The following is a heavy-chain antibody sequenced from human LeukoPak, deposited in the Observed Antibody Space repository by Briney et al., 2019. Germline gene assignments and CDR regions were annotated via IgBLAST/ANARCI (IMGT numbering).Heavy chain of an antibody. Sequence: ASVKVSCKASGYTFTSYDINWVRQATGQGLEWMGWMNPNSGNTGYAQKFQGRVTMTRNTSISTAYMELSSLRSEDTAVYYCAIHAMVRGVTLDHDAFDIWGQGTMVTVSS. CDR1: GYTFTSYD. CDR3: AIHAMVRGVTLDHDAFDI. D-gene: IGHD3-10*01. V-gene: IGHV1-8*01. CDR2: MNPNSGNT. J-gene: IGHJ3*02.